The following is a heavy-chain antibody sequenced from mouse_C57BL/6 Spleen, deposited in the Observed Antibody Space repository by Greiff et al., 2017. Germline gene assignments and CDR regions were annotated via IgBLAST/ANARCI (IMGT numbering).Heavy chain of an antibody. D-gene: IGHD1-1*01. V-gene: IGHV6-6*01. CDR1: GFTFSDAW. CDR3: TRDTTERYFDY. J-gene: IGHJ2*01. CDR2: IRNKANNHAN. Sequence: EVMLVESGGGLVQPGGSMKLSCAASGFTFSDAWMDWVRQSPEQGLEWVADIRNKANNHANYYDESVKGRFTLSRDDSKSSVYLQMNSLRAEDTGIYYCTRDTTERYFDYWGQGTTLTVSA.